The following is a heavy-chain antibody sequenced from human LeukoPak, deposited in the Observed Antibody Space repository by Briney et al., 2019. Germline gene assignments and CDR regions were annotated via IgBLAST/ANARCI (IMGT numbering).Heavy chain of an antibody. CDR1: GFTFSSYA. V-gene: IGHV3-7*01. CDR3: ARELSGSPLGY. Sequence: GGSLRLSCAASGFTFSSYAMSWVRQAPGKGLEWVANIKQDGSEKYYVDSVKDRFTISRDNAKNSLYLQMNSLRAEDTAVYYCARELSGSPLGYWGQGTLVTVSS. CDR2: IKQDGSEK. D-gene: IGHD1-26*01. J-gene: IGHJ4*02.